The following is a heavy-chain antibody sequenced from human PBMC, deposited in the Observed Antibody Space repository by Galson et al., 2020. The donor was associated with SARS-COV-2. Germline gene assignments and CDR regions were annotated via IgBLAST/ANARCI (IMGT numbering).Heavy chain of an antibody. Sequence: SATLSLTCAVYGGSFSGYYWSWIRQPPGKGLEWIGEINHSGSTNYNPSLKSRVTISVDTSKNQFSLKLSSVTAADTAVYYCARGRIAAAGTLGDYYYYGMDVWGQGTTVTVSS. V-gene: IGHV4-34*01. CDR3: ARGRIAAAGTLGDYYYYGMDV. CDR2: INHSGST. CDR1: GGSFSGYY. J-gene: IGHJ6*02. D-gene: IGHD6-13*01.